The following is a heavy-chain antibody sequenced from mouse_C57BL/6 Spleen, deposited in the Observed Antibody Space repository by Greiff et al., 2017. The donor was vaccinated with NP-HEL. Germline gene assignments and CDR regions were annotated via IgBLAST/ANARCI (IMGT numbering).Heavy chain of an antibody. V-gene: IGHV1-15*01. CDR2: IDPETGGT. D-gene: IGHD1-1*01. CDR3: TRGDYYGSNV. J-gene: IGHJ1*03. CDR1: GYTFTDYE. Sequence: QVHVKQSGAELVRPGASVTLSCKASGYTFTDYEMHWVKQTPVHGLEWIGAIDPETGGTAYNQKFKGKAILTTDKSSSTAYMELRSLTSEDSAVYYCTRGDYYGSNVWGTGTTVTVSS.